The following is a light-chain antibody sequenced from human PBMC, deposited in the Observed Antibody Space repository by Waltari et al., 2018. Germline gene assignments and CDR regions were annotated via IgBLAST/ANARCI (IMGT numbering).Light chain of an antibody. V-gene: IGLV3-10*01. CDR1: ALPIKY. J-gene: IGLJ2*01. CDR2: EDN. Sequence: SYELTQPPSVSVSPGQTARTTCSGDALPIKYGYCNQNTQGQAPVLVIYEDNKRRSGIPERFSGSSSGTMVTLTISGAQVEDEGDYYCYSTDRTGKQRVFGGGTKLTVL. CDR3: YSTDRTGKQRV.